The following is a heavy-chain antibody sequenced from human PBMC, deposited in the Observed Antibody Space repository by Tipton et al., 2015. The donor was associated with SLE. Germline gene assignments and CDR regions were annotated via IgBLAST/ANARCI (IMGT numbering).Heavy chain of an antibody. Sequence: LRLSCTASGFTFGDYSMSWVRQAPGKGLEWIGSIYYGGSTYYNPSLQSRVTISVDTAKNQFSLKLSSVTAADTAVYYCASLHNYYYGMDVWGQGTTVTVSS. CDR2: IYYGGST. V-gene: IGHV4-59*01. J-gene: IGHJ6*02. CDR3: ASLHNYYYGMDV. CDR1: GFTFGDYS.